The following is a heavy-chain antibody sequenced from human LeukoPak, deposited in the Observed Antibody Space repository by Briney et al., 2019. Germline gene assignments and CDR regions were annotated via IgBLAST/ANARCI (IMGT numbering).Heavy chain of an antibody. CDR2: INHSGST. CDR3: ARVLRYNWNYWFDP. Sequence: SETLSLTCAVYGGSFSGYYWSWIRQPPGKGLEWIGEINHSGSTNYNPSLKSRVTISVDTSKNQFSLKLSSVTAADTAVYYCARVLRYNWNYWFDPWGQGTLVTVSS. J-gene: IGHJ5*02. CDR1: GGSFSGYY. D-gene: IGHD1-7*01. V-gene: IGHV4-34*01.